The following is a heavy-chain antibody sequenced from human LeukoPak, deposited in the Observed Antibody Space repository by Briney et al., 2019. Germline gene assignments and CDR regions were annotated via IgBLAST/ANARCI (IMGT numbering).Heavy chain of an antibody. D-gene: IGHD3-22*01. J-gene: IGHJ4*02. CDR3: AREAYYDSSGYLFDY. CDR2: ISYDGSNK. Sequence: PARSLRLSCAASGFTFSSYGMHWVRQAPGRGLEWVAVISYDGSNKYYADSVKGRFTISRDNSKNTLYLQMNSLRAEDTAVYYCAREAYYDSSGYLFDYWGQGTLVTVSS. V-gene: IGHV3-30*19. CDR1: GFTFSSYG.